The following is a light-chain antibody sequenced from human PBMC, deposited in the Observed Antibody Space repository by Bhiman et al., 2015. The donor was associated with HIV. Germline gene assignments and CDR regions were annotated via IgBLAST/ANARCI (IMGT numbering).Light chain of an antibody. V-gene: IGLV3-21*04. CDR2: YDS. CDR3: QVWDSSRDHYV. Sequence: SYELTQAPSVSVAPGKPASITCGGDNIGSKSVHWYQQKPGQAPVVVMFYDSDRPSGISARLSGSNSGNMATLTISRVEAGDEADYYCQVWDSSRDHYVFGTGTKVTVL. J-gene: IGLJ1*01. CDR1: NIGSKS.